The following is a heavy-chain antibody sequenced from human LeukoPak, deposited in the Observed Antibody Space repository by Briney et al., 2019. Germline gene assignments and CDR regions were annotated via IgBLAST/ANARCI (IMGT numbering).Heavy chain of an antibody. CDR2: INPSGGST. V-gene: IGHV1-46*01. D-gene: IGHD1-26*01. CDR1: GYTFTSYY. J-gene: IGHJ4*02. Sequence: GSPVTVSCKASGYTFTSYYMHWVRQAPGQGLEWMGIINPSGGSTSYAQKFQGRVTMTRDTSTSTVYMELSSLRSEDTAVYYCAATQVGATPNPFDYWGQGTLVTVSS. CDR3: AATQVGATPNPFDY.